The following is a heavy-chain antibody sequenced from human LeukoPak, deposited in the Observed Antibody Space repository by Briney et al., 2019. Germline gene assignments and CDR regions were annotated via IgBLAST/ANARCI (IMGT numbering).Heavy chain of an antibody. CDR3: ASDYYGSGSYIY. CDR1: GGSISSYY. D-gene: IGHD3-10*01. CDR2: IYYSGST. J-gene: IGHJ4*02. Sequence: PSETLSLTCTVSGGSISSYYWSWIRQPPGKGLEWIGYIYYSGSTNYNPSLKSRVTISVDTSKNQFSLKLSSVTAADTAVYYCASDYYGSGSYIYWGQGTLVTVSS. V-gene: IGHV4-59*01.